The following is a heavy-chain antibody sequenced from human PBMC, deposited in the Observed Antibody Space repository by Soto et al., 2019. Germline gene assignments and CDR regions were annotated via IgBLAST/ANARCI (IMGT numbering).Heavy chain of an antibody. CDR3: ARNYGDYVSSYYYYGMDV. V-gene: IGHV3-11*04. Sequence: GGSLRLSCVASGFSFSDYSMTWMRQAPGGGLDFVAFISNTAITDYYADSVKGRFTISRDNARNSVYLQMDNLRAEDTAVYYCARNYGDYVSSYYYYGMDVWGQGTTVTVSS. D-gene: IGHD4-17*01. CDR2: ISNTAITD. CDR1: GFSFSDYS. J-gene: IGHJ6*02.